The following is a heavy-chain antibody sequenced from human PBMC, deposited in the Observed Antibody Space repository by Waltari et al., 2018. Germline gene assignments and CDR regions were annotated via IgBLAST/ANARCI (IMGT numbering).Heavy chain of an antibody. D-gene: IGHD6-13*01. J-gene: IGHJ5*02. CDR2: ISSSSSTI. Sequence: EVQLVESGGGLVQPGGSLRLSCADSGFTFSSYSMTWVPPAPGKGLEWVSYISSSSSTIYYADSVKGRFTISRDNAKNSLYLQMNSLRAEDTAVYYCARDSSQQLNYHPNWFDPWGQGTLVTVSS. CDR1: GFTFSSYS. V-gene: IGHV3-48*04. CDR3: ARDSSQQLNYHPNWFDP.